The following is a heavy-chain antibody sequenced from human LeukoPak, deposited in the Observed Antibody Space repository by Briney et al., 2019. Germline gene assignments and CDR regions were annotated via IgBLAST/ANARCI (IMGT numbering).Heavy chain of an antibody. D-gene: IGHD4-23*01. CDR2: INPNSGGT. V-gene: IGHV1-2*02. J-gene: IGHJ4*02. CDR1: GYTFTGYY. CDR3: ARGGWSTRHKSTVVKSSVIDY. Sequence: ASVKVSCKASGYTFTGYYMHWVRQAPGQGLEWMGWINPNSGGTNYAQKFQGRVTMTRDTSISTAYMELSRLRSDDTAVYYCARGGWSTRHKSTVVKSSVIDYWGQGTLVTVSS.